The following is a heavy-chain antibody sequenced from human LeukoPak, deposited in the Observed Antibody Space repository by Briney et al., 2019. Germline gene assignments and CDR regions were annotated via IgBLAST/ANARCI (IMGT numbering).Heavy chain of an antibody. D-gene: IGHD6-19*01. V-gene: IGHV3-30*02. J-gene: IGHJ3*02. CDR2: IRSDGSNK. CDR1: GFTFSNYG. CDR3: AKGGRLATYDAFDI. Sequence: GGSLRLSCAASGFTFSNYGMNWVRQAPGKGLEWVTFIRSDGSNKYYADSVRGRFTISRDNSKNTLYLQIDSLRSEDTAVYYCAKGGRLATYDAFDIWGQGTMVTVYS.